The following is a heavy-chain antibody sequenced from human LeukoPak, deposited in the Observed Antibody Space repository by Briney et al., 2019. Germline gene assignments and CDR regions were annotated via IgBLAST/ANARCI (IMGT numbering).Heavy chain of an antibody. CDR2: ISSRSTTI. V-gene: IGHV3-48*01. J-gene: IGHJ6*03. D-gene: IGHD2-2*01. CDR3: ARYCSSTSCSSYYYYYMDV. Sequence: TGGSLRLSCAASGFTFCNYNLNWVRQAPGKGLEWVSYISSRSTTIHYADSVKGGFTISRDNAKNSLYLQMNSLRAEDTAVYYCARYCSSTSCSSYYYYYMDVWGKGTTVTVSS. CDR1: GFTFCNYN.